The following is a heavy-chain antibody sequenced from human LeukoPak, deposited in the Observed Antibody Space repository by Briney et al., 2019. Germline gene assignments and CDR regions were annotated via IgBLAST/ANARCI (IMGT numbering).Heavy chain of an antibody. D-gene: IGHD3-22*01. CDR1: GYSFTTYW. CDR2: IHPSDSDT. Sequence: GESLKISCKGSGYSFTTYWISWVRQLPGEGPEWMGRIHPSDSDTNYSPSFQGHVTFSTDKSISTAYLQWTSLKASDTAIYFCARHYYNDNTLLDFWGQGTLVTVSS. V-gene: IGHV5-10-1*01. J-gene: IGHJ4*02. CDR3: ARHYYNDNTLLDF.